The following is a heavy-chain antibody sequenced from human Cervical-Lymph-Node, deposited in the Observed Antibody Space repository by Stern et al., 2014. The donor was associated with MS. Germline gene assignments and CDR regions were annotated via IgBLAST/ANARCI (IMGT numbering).Heavy chain of an antibody. CDR1: GFIFSDSA. CDR3: ARLGYRDSFDY. CDR2: IRSKGNSYAT. J-gene: IGHJ4*02. Sequence: VQLVESGGGLVQPGGSLKLSCVASGFIFSDSAMHWVRQAPGKGLEWVGRIRSKGNSYATAYAASLKGRFTISRDDSKNTAYLQMSSLKTEDTAVYYCARLGYRDSFDYWGQGTLVTVSS. D-gene: IGHD1-1*01. V-gene: IGHV3-73*01.